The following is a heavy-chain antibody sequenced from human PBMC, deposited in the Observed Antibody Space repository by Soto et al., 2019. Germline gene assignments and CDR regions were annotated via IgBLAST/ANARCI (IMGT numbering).Heavy chain of an antibody. J-gene: IGHJ4*02. CDR1: GGSVSSGSYY. V-gene: IGHV4-61*01. CDR3: ARDRGYSYGTTLYFDY. D-gene: IGHD5-18*01. CDR2: IYYSGST. Sequence: QVQLQQWGAGLLKPSETLSLTCTVSGGSVSSGSYYWSWIRQPPGKGLEWIGYIYYSGSTNYNPSLKSRVTISVDTSKNQFSLKLSSVTAADTAVYYCARDRGYSYGTTLYFDYWGQGTLVTVSS.